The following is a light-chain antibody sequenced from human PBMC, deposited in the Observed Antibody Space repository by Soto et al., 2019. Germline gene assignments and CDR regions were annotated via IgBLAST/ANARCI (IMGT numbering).Light chain of an antibody. CDR2: QDR. J-gene: IGLJ1*01. CDR3: QAWDSSTYV. Sequence: SYELTQPPSVSVSPGQTASITCSGDKLGDKFASWYQQKPGQSPVLVIYQDRKRPSGIPARFSGSNSGNTATLTISGTQAMDEADYFCQAWDSSTYVFGTGTKVTVL. CDR1: KLGDKF. V-gene: IGLV3-1*01.